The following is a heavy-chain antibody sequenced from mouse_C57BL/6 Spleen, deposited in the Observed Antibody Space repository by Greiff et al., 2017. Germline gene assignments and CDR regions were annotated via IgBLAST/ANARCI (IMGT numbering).Heavy chain of an antibody. Sequence: QVQLKQSGPELVKPGASVKISCKASGYAFSSSWMNWVKQRPGKGLEWIGRIYPGDGDTNYNGKFKGKATLTADKSSSTAYTQLSSLTSEDSAVYFCARVTYDGYYGGYFDVWGTGTTVTVSS. CDR2: IYPGDGDT. J-gene: IGHJ1*03. V-gene: IGHV1-82*01. D-gene: IGHD2-3*01. CDR1: GYAFSSSW. CDR3: ARVTYDGYYGGYFDV.